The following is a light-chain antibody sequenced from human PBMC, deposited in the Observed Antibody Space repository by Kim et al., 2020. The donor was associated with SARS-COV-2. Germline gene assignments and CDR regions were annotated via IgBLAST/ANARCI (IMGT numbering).Light chain of an antibody. Sequence: VSQERTARMTCTGDALPEKQTYWYRQKEGQATLLLIYKDSERPSGIPGRFSGSSSGTTVTLTISGVQAEDDADYYCQSADGSGTYVFGTGTKVTVL. CDR2: KDS. V-gene: IGLV3-25*03. CDR1: ALPEKQ. CDR3: QSADGSGTYV. J-gene: IGLJ1*01.